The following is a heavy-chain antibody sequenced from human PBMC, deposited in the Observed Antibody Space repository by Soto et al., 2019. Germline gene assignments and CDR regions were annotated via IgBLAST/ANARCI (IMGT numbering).Heavy chain of an antibody. CDR2: IYTSGST. D-gene: IGHD3-22*01. CDR3: ASSFYSSGYYHKGEMRDY. CDR1: GGSISSYY. J-gene: IGHJ4*02. V-gene: IGHV4-4*07. Sequence: KPSETLSLTCTVSGGSISSYYWSWIRQPAGKGLEWIGRIYTSGSTNYNPSLKSRVTMSVDTSKNQFSLKLSSVTAADTAVYYCASSFYSSGYYHKGEMRDYWGQGTLVTVSS.